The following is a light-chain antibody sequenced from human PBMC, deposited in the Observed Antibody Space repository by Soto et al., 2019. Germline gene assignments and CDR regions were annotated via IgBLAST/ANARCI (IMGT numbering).Light chain of an antibody. CDR2: DVS. J-gene: IGLJ1*01. CDR1: SXDVGGSNY. V-gene: IGLV2-14*01. Sequence: QSALTQPASVSGSPGQSPTISCTGTSXDVGGSNYVSWYQQLPGKPPKLMIYDVSDRPSGVSNRFSGPKSGNTSSLTISGLQAEDEANYYCSSYTSSSLYVFGTGTKVTVL. CDR3: SSYTSSSLYV.